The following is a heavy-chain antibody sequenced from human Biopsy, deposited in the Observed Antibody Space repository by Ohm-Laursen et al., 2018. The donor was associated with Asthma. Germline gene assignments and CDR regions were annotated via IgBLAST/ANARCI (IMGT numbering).Heavy chain of an antibody. CDR3: ARGQKSAGDRWFDP. CDR1: GYPFIGYH. CDR2: INPNSGAT. V-gene: IGHV1-2*06. J-gene: IGHJ5*02. Sequence: GSSVKVSCKASGYPFIGYHIHWMRQAPGQGLEWMGRINPNSGATNYAQKFQGRVTMTRDASISTAYMEVSRLRSDDTAVYYCARGQKSAGDRWFDPWAREPWSPSPQ. D-gene: IGHD6-13*01.